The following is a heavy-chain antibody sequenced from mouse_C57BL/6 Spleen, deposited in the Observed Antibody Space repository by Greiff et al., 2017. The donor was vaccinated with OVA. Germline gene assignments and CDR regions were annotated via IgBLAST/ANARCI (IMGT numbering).Heavy chain of an antibody. V-gene: IGHV1-76*01. CDR1: GYTFTDYY. D-gene: IGHD2-4*01. Sequence: QVQLKQSGAELVRPGASVKLSCKASGYTFTDYYINWVKQMPGQGLEWIARIYPGSGNTYYNEKFTGKATLTAEKSSSTASMQLSSLTSEDSAVYFCARCDYDYDGWFAYWGQGTLVTVSA. J-gene: IGHJ3*01. CDR2: IYPGSGNT. CDR3: ARCDYDYDGWFAY.